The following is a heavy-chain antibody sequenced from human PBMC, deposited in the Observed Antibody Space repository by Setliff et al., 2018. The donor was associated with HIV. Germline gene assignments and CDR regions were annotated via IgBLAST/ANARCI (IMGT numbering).Heavy chain of an antibody. Sequence: NPSLTCTVSGGSISSGGYYWSWIRQHPGKGLEWIGYIYYTGSTHHNPSLESRVATSVDTSKNQFSLKLSSVTAADTAVYYCARIVRWELVATSTFFYYYMDVWGKGTTVTVSS. D-gene: IGHD1-26*01. J-gene: IGHJ6*03. V-gene: IGHV4-31*03. CDR2: IYYTGST. CDR1: GGSISSGGYY. CDR3: ARIVRWELVATSTFFYYYMDV.